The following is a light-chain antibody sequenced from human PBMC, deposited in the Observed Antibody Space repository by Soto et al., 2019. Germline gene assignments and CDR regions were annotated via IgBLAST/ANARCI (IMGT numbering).Light chain of an antibody. CDR3: QSYDSSLRGHV. V-gene: IGLV1-40*01. Sequence: QSVLTQPPSVSGAPGQRVTISCTGSSSNIGAGYDVHWYQQLPGTAPKLLIYGNSNRPSGVPDRVSGSKSGTSASLAITGLQAENEADYYCQSYDSSLRGHVFGTGTKVTVL. CDR1: SSNIGAGYD. CDR2: GNS. J-gene: IGLJ1*01.